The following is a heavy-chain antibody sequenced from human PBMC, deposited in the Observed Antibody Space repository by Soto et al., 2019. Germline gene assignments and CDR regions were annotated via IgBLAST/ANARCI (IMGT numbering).Heavy chain of an antibody. D-gene: IGHD4-17*01. CDR2: ISYSGST. V-gene: IGHV4-31*03. CDR3: ARDPTTVTKGAFDI. Sequence: QVQLQVSGPGLVKPSQILSLTCSVSGDSISSGAYYWSWIRQHPGEGLEWVRYISYSGSTYYNPSLTSRVSISIDTSKNHLSLRLTSVTAADTAVYYCARDPTTVTKGAFDIWGQGTMVTVSS. J-gene: IGHJ3*02. CDR1: GDSISSGAYY.